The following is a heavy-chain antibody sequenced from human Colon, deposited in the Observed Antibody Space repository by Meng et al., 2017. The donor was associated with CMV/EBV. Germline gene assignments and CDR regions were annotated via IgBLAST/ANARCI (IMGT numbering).Heavy chain of an antibody. CDR3: ARDHCSSTSCYWPYYYYYGMDV. D-gene: IGHD2-2*01. Sequence: GESLKISCAASGFSFNTYAMTWVRQAPGKGLEWVSVISGSGAKTYYADSVKGRFTISRDNSKNTLYLQMNSLRAEDTAMYYCARDHCSSTSCYWPYYYYYGMDVWGQGTTVTVSS. CDR1: GFSFNTYA. CDR2: ISGSGAKT. V-gene: IGHV3-23*01. J-gene: IGHJ6*02.